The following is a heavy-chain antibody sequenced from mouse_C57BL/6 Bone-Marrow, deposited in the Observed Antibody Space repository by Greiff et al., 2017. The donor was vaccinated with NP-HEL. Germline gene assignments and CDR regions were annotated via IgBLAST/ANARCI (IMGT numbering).Heavy chain of an antibody. Sequence: VHVKQSGAELVRPGASVKLSCTASGFNIKDDYMHWVKQRPEQGLEWIGWIDPENGDTEYASKFQGKATITADTSSNTAYLQLSSLTSEDTAVYYCTTGVYYYGSDYWGQGTTLTVSS. V-gene: IGHV14-4*01. CDR3: TTGVYYYGSDY. J-gene: IGHJ2*01. CDR2: IDPENGDT. D-gene: IGHD1-1*01. CDR1: GFNIKDDY.